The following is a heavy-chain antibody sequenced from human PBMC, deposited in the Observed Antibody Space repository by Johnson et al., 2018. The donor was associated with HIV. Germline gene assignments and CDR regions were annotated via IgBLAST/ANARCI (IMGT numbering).Heavy chain of an antibody. CDR3: AKDIAVAVLYDAFDI. CDR2: ISWNSGTI. V-gene: IGHV3-9*01. CDR1: GVTFNDYC. Sequence: VQLVEYGGGLVQPGGSLRLSCAASGVTFNDYCMSWFRQAPGTGLSWVSGISWNSGTIDYADSVKGRFTISRDNVKNSLYLQMNSLGAEDTALYYCAKDIAVAVLYDAFDIWGQGTMVAVSS. D-gene: IGHD6-19*01. J-gene: IGHJ3*02.